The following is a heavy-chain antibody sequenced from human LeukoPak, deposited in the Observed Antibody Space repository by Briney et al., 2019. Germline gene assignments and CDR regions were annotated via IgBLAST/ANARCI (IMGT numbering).Heavy chain of an antibody. D-gene: IGHD3-10*01. Sequence: SETLSLTCTVSGGSISSSSYYWGWIRQPPGKGLEWIGSIYHSGSTYYNSSLKSRVTISVDTSKNQFSLKLSSVTAADTALYYCARDRGDYCPKDAFDIWGQGTMVTVSS. CDR3: ARDRGDYCPKDAFDI. CDR1: GGSISSSSYY. V-gene: IGHV4-39*07. J-gene: IGHJ3*02. CDR2: IYHSGST.